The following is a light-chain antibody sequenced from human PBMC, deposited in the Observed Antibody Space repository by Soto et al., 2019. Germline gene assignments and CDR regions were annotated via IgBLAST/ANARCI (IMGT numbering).Light chain of an antibody. CDR2: GAS. CDR3: QHYNSSTQYR. J-gene: IGKJ2*03. Sequence: EIVLTQSPGTLSLSPGERATLSCRASQSVDSNYLAWYQQKPGQAPRLLIYGASSRATGIPDRFSGSGSGTDFTLTISRLEPEDFAVYYCQHYNSSTQYRFGEGTKLEIK. CDR1: QSVDSNY. V-gene: IGKV3-20*01.